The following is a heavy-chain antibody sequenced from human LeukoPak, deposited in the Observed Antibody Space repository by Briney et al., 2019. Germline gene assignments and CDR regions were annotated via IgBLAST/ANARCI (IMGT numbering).Heavy chain of an antibody. J-gene: IGHJ5*02. CDR3: ARDAQHLERRAWFDP. V-gene: IGHV3-33*01. CDR1: GFTFSSYG. Sequence: PGGSLRLSCAASGFTFSSYGMHWVRQAPGKGLEWVAVIWYDGSNKYYADSVKGRFTISRDNSKNTLYLQMNSLRAEDTALYYCARDAQHLERRAWFDPWGQGTLLTVPS. D-gene: IGHD1-1*01. CDR2: IWYDGSNK.